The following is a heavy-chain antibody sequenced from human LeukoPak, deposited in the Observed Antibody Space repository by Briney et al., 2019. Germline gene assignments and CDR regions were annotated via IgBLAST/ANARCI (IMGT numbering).Heavy chain of an antibody. Sequence: SETLSLTRTVSGGSISSYHWSWIRQSPEKGLEWIGYIYYSGNTNYNPSLRSRVTISLDTSKNQFSLKVNSVTAADTAMYYCASGSSPLYFDYWGQGTLVTVSS. J-gene: IGHJ4*02. D-gene: IGHD6-6*01. CDR1: GGSISSYH. V-gene: IGHV4-59*01. CDR3: ASGSSPLYFDY. CDR2: IYYSGNT.